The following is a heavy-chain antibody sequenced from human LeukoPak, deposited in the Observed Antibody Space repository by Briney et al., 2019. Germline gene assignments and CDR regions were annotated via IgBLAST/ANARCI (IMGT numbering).Heavy chain of an antibody. D-gene: IGHD6-19*01. CDR2: INHSGST. Sequence: SETLSLTCAVYGGSFSGYYWSWIRQPPGKGLEWIGEINHSGSTNYNPSLKSRVTISVDTSKNQFSLKLSSVTAADTAVYYCARWALSSGWIYWGQGTLVTVSS. CDR1: GGSFSGYY. J-gene: IGHJ4*02. CDR3: ARWALSSGWIY. V-gene: IGHV4-34*01.